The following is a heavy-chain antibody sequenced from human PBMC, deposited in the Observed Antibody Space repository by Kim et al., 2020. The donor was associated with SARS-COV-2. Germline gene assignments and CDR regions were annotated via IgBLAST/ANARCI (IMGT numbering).Heavy chain of an antibody. D-gene: IGHD3-16*01. Sequence: DGSTYYADSVKGRFTISRDSATNTVFLQMISLRAEDTAVYYCTGLGGNSNLGPGALVTVSS. CDR3: TGLGGNSN. J-gene: IGHJ4*02. CDR2: DGST. V-gene: IGHV3-53*01.